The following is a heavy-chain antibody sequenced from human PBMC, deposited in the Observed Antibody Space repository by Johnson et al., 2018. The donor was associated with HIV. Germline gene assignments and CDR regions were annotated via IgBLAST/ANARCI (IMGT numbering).Heavy chain of an antibody. CDR1: GFTFDAYG. CDR3: ARVTGGYYSGSFGNPFDI. CDR2: INWNGGSI. Sequence: VQLMESGGGVVRPGGSLRLACAASGFTFDAYGMSWVRQAPGKGLEWVSGINWNGGSIGYADSVKGRFTISRNNAKNSLYLQMDSLRAEDTALYYCARVTGGYYSGSFGNPFDIWGRGTMVTVSS. D-gene: IGHD6-6*01. J-gene: IGHJ3*02. V-gene: IGHV3-20*04.